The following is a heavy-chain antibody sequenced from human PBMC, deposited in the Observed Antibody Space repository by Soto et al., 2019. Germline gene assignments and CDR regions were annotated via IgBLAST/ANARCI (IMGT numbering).Heavy chain of an antibody. CDR3: ANVFGSTSINYYYYGMDV. CDR2: IIPIFGTA. V-gene: IGHV1-69*13. Sequence: SVKVSCKASGGTFSSYAISWVRQAPGQGLEWMGGIIPIFGTANYAQKFQGRVTVTADESTSTAYMELSSLRSEDTAVYYCANVFGSTSINYYYYGMDVWGQGTTVTVSS. CDR1: GGTFSSYA. D-gene: IGHD2-2*01. J-gene: IGHJ6*02.